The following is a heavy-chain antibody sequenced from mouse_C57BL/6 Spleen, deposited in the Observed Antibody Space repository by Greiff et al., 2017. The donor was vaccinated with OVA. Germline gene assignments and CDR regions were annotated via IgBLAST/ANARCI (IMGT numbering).Heavy chain of an antibody. V-gene: IGHV1-26*01. D-gene: IGHD2-4*01. Sequence: EVQLQQSGPELVKPGASVKISCKASGYTFTDYYMNWVKQSHGKSLEWIGDINPNNGGTSYNQKFKGKATLTVDKSSSTAYMELRSLTSEDSAVYYCARTGKYDYGCAYWGQGTLVTVSA. CDR3: ARTGKYDYGCAY. CDR2: INPNNGGT. CDR1: GYTFTDYY. J-gene: IGHJ3*01.